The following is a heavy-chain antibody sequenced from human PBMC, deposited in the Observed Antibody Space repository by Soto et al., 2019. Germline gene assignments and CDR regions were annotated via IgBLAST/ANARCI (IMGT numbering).Heavy chain of an antibody. Sequence: QVQLVQSGAEVKKPGSSVKVSCKASGGTFSSYAISWVRQAPGQGLEWMGGIIPIFGTANYAQKFQGRVTITADXSXSXSYMELSSLRPEDTAVYYGAGPPELTRIYYYYGMDVWGQGTTVTVSS. J-gene: IGHJ6*02. V-gene: IGHV1-69*12. CDR2: IIPIFGTA. D-gene: IGHD1-7*01. CDR3: AGPPELTRIYYYYGMDV. CDR1: GGTFSSYA.